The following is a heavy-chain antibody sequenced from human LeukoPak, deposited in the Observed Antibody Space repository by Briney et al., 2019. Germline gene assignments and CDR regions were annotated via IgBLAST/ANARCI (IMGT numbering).Heavy chain of an antibody. CDR2: IYPGDSDT. Sequence: GESLKISCKGSGYSFTSYWIGWVRQMPGKGLECIGIIYPGDSDTRYSPSFQGQVTISADKSISTAYLQWSSLKASGTAMYYCARSPMTTVTYFDYWGQGTLVTVSS. CDR1: GYSFTSYW. CDR3: ARSPMTTVTYFDY. D-gene: IGHD4-17*01. V-gene: IGHV5-51*01. J-gene: IGHJ4*02.